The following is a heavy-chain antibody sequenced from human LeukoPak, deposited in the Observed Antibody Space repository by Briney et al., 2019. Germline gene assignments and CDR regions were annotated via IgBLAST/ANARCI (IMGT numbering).Heavy chain of an antibody. Sequence: GGSLRVPCAASGFTFSSCAMSWARQAPGKGLEWVSVIYSGGNTDYADSVKGRFTISRDSSKNTLYLQMDSLRAEDTAMYYCTRAARGGFYYGLDVWGQGTTVTVSS. CDR3: TRAARGGFYYGLDV. V-gene: IGHV3-53*01. CDR1: GFTFSSCA. D-gene: IGHD3-10*01. J-gene: IGHJ6*02. CDR2: IYSGGNT.